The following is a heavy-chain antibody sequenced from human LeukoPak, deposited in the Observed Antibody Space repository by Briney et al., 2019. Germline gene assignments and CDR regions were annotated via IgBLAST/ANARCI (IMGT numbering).Heavy chain of an antibody. CDR3: ARQTGQNIVVVPAPYYFDY. J-gene: IGHJ4*02. D-gene: IGHD2-2*01. V-gene: IGHV1-69*13. CDR2: IIPIFGTA. Sequence: ASMKVSCKASGGTFSSYAISWVRQAPGQGLEWMGGIIPIFGTANYAQKFQGRVTITADESTSTAYMELSSLRSEDTAVYYCARQTGQNIVVVPAPYYFDYWGQGTLVTVSS. CDR1: GGTFSSYA.